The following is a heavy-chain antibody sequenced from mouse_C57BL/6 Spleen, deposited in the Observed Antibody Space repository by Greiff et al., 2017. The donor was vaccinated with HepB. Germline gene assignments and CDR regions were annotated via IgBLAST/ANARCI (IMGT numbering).Heavy chain of an antibody. J-gene: IGHJ1*03. V-gene: IGHV1-52*01. D-gene: IGHD1-1*01. CDR2: IDPSDSET. CDR3: ARSYYGSSREYFDV. CDR1: GYTFTSYW. Sequence: VQLQQPGAELVRPGSSVKLSCKASGYTFTSYWMHWVKQRPIQGLEWIGNIDPSDSETHYNQKFKDKATLTVDKSSSTAYMQLSSLTSEDSAVYYCARSYYGSSREYFDVWGTGTTVTVAS.